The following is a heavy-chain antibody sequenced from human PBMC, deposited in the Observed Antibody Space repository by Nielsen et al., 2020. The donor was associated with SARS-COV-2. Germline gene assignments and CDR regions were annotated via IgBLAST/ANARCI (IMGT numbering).Heavy chain of an antibody. J-gene: IGHJ6*02. V-gene: IGHV3-73*01. CDR1: GFTFSGSA. Sequence: GESLKISCAASGFTFSGSAMHWVRQASGKGLEWVGRIRSKANSYATAYAASVKGRFTISRDDSKNTAYLQMNSLKTEDTAVYYCTSDVAGGDTSYYYYGMDVWGQGTTVTVSS. D-gene: IGHD3-16*01. CDR3: TSDVAGGDTSYYYYGMDV. CDR2: IRSKANSYAT.